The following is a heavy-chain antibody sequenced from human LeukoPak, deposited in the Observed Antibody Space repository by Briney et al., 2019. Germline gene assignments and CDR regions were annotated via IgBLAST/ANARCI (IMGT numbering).Heavy chain of an antibody. V-gene: IGHV3-30-3*01. CDR2: ISYDGSNK. J-gene: IGHJ6*02. Sequence: QPGGSLRLSCAASGFTFSSYAMHWVRQAPGKGLEWVAVISYDGSNKYYADSVKGRFTISRDNSKNTLYLQMNSLRAEDTAVYYCAKDLIVGAHNGMDVWGQGTTVTVSS. D-gene: IGHD1-26*01. CDR1: GFTFSSYA. CDR3: AKDLIVGAHNGMDV.